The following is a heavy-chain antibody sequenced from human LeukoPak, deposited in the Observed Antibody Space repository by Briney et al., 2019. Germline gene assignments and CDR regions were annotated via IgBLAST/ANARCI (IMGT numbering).Heavy chain of an antibody. CDR2: ISPDGSYT. Sequence: GGSLRLSCAGSGFIFSDFYINWIRQSPGKGLEWLAYISPDGSYTTYGDSVKGRFVISRDNAKNSVSLQINSLRVEDTALCFCASDQVSGVFDYWGQGARVTVS. D-gene: IGHD5/OR15-5a*01. J-gene: IGHJ4*02. CDR1: GFIFSDFY. CDR3: ASDQVSGVFDY. V-gene: IGHV3-11*05.